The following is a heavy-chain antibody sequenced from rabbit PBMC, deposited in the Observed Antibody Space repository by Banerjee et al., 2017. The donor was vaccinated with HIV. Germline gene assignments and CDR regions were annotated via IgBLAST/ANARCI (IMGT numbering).Heavy chain of an antibody. D-gene: IGHD2-1*01. CDR3: AREHTYADYGDFNL. CDR1: GFSFSSYYD. CDR2: IYNGDGTT. J-gene: IGHJ4*01. V-gene: IGHV1S40*01. Sequence: QQLVESGGGLVKPGASLTLTCKASGFSFSSYYDMCRVRQAPGKGLEWIACIYNGDGTTYYASWAKGRFTISKTSSTTVTLQMTSLTAADTATYFCAREHTYADYGDFNLWGQGTLVTVS.